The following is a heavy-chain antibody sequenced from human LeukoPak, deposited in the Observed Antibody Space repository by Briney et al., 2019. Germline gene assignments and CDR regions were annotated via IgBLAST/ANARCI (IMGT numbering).Heavy chain of an antibody. Sequence: GGSLRLSYAASGFTFSSYAMSWVRQAPGKGLEWVSAISGSGGSTYYADSVKGRFTISRDNSKNTLYLQMNSLRAEDTAVYYCVKADTAMVNYFDYWGQGTLVTVSS. V-gene: IGHV3-23*01. D-gene: IGHD5-18*01. J-gene: IGHJ4*02. CDR3: VKADTAMVNYFDY. CDR1: GFTFSSYA. CDR2: ISGSGGST.